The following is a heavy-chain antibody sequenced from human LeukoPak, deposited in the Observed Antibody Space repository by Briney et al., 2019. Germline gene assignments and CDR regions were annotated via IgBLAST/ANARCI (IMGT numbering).Heavy chain of an antibody. D-gene: IGHD3-22*01. CDR1: GFPFNAYW. CDR3: ARVTTTYFDY. J-gene: IGHJ4*02. V-gene: IGHV3-21*01. Sequence: GGSLRLSCAASGFPFNAYWMTWVRQAPGKGLEWVSSISSSSSYIYYADSVKGRFTISRDNAKNSLYLQMNSLRAEDMAVYYCARVTTTYFDYWGQGTLVTVSS. CDR2: ISSSSSYI.